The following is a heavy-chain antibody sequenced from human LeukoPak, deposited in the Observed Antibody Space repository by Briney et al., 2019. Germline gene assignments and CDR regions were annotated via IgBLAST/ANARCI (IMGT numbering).Heavy chain of an antibody. CDR1: GYTLTELS. CDR3: ARNIQPMDY. V-gene: IGHV1-24*01. Sequence: GASVKVSCKVSGYTLTELSMHWVRQAPGKGLEWMGGFDPEDGETIYAQKFQGRVTMTRDTSTSTVYMELSSLRSEDTAVYYCARNIQPMDYWGQGTLVTVSS. J-gene: IGHJ4*02. D-gene: IGHD5-18*01. CDR2: FDPEDGET.